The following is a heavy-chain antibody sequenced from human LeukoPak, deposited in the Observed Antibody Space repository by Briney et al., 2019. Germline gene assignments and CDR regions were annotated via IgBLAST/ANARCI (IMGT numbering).Heavy chain of an antibody. Sequence: SETLSPTCTVSGGSISSYYWSWIRQPAGKGLEWIGRIYTSGSTNYNPSLKSRVTMSVDTSKNQFSLKLSSVTAADTAVYYCARGRYDSSGYYLPPDYWGQGTLVTVSS. CDR1: GGSISSYY. CDR3: ARGRYDSSGYYLPPDY. CDR2: IYTSGST. V-gene: IGHV4-4*07. D-gene: IGHD3-22*01. J-gene: IGHJ4*02.